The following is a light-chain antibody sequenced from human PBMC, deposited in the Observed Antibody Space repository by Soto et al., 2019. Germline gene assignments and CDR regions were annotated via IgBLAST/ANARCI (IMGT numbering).Light chain of an antibody. CDR1: SSDVGYYNY. J-gene: IGLJ1*01. CDR2: DVR. Sequence: QSVLTQPASGSGSPGQSITISCTGTSSDVGYYNYVSWYQQHPGKAPKLMIYDVRNRPSGVSNRFSGSKSGNTASLTISGLQAEDEADYYCSSYTSSSTYVFGTGTKVTVL. V-gene: IGLV2-14*03. CDR3: SSYTSSSTYV.